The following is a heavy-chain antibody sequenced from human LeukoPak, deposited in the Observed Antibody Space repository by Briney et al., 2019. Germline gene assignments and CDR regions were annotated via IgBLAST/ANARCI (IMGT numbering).Heavy chain of an antibody. J-gene: IGHJ4*02. Sequence: GGSLRLSCAASGFTFSSYGIDWVRQAPGKGLEWVAIISFDGSSKYYADSVKGRFTISRDNSKNSLFLQMNSLRAEDTAVYYCAKGYYASGSYGWFDYWGQGTLVTVSS. D-gene: IGHD3-10*01. CDR2: ISFDGSSK. CDR1: GFTFSSYG. V-gene: IGHV3-30*18. CDR3: AKGYYASGSYGWFDY.